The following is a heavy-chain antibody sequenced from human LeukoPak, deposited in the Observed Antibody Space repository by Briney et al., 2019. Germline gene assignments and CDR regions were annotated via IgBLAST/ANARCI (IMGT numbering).Heavy chain of an antibody. V-gene: IGHV5-51*01. CDR2: THPGDSDT. D-gene: IGHD1-1*01. CDR3: ARLNWNHDFDY. J-gene: IGHJ4*02. Sequence: GESLKISCEGSGYSFTNYWIGGVRQMPGKDLEWLGFTHPGDSDTRYSPSFQGQVTISADKSITTAYLQWSSLKASDTAMYYCARLNWNHDFDYWGQGTLVTVSS. CDR1: GYSFTNYW.